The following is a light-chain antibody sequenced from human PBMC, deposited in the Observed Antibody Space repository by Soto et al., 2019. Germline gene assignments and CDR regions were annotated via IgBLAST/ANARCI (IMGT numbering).Light chain of an antibody. CDR2: DTS. V-gene: IGKV3-11*01. CDR3: QQRSNLPLT. Sequence: EIVLTQSPATLSLSPGERATLSCRASQSVNTFLAWYQQKPGQSPRLLIYDTSFRATGIPTRFSGSGSGTGFSLTISSLEPEDFAIYYCQQRSNLPLTFGGGTKVEIK. J-gene: IGKJ4*01. CDR1: QSVNTF.